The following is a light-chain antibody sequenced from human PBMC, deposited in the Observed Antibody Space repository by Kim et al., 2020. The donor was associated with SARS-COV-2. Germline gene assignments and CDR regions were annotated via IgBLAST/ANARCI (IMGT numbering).Light chain of an antibody. Sequence: GQTVTMSCSGGFSNIESHCVNWYQQLPGTAPKLLIYDDNQRLSGVPDRFSGSKSGSSASLAISGLQSEDEADYYCAAWEDSLTGLVFGTGTKVTVL. CDR3: AAWEDSLTGLV. CDR2: DDN. CDR1: FSNIESHC. V-gene: IGLV1-44*01. J-gene: IGLJ1*01.